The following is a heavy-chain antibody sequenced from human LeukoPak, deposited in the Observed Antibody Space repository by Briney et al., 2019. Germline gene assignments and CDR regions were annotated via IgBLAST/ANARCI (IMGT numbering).Heavy chain of an antibody. CDR1: GFTFSSYG. V-gene: IGHV3-30*18. D-gene: IGHD3-22*01. CDR3: AKEGYYDSSGWGNSMDV. J-gene: IGHJ6*02. CDR2: ISYDGRNK. Sequence: GALRLSCAASGFTFSSYGMHWVRQAPGKGLEWVAVISYDGRNKYYTDSVKGRFTISRDNSKNTVYLQMSSLRPEDTAVYYCAKEGYYDSSGWGNSMDVWGQGTTVTVSS.